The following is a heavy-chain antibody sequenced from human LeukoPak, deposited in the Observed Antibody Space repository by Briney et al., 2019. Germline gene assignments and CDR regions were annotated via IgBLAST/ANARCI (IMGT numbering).Heavy chain of an antibody. Sequence: NPGGSLRLSCAASGFTFSIYSMNWVRQAPGKGLEWVATIDSSSANINYVDSVKGRFTISRDNAKKSVFLQMNSLRAEDTAVYYCARHFRGGRLDFASIMAVLLDGGQGALVTVSS. J-gene: IGHJ4*02. CDR1: GFTFSIYS. D-gene: IGHD2-8*02. V-gene: IGHV3-21*04. CDR3: ARHFRGGRLDFASIMAVLLD. CDR2: IDSSSANI.